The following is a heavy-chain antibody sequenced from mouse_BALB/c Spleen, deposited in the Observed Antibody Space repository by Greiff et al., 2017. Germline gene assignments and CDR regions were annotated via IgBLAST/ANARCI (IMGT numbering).Heavy chain of an antibody. CDR1: GYSITSGYY. Sequence: DVQLQESGPGLVKPSQSLSLTCSVTGYSITSGYYWNWIRQSPGNKLEWMGYISYDGSNNYNPSLKNRISITRDTSKNQFFLKLNSVTTEDTATYYCARWRDYAMDYWGQGTSVTVSS. V-gene: IGHV3-6*02. CDR2: ISYDGSN. J-gene: IGHJ4*01. CDR3: ARWRDYAMDY.